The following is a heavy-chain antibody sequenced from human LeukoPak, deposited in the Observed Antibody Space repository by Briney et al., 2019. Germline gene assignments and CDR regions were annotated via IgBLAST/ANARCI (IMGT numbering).Heavy chain of an antibody. CDR1: GFSFTSYE. CDR3: ARAPTYCGGDCYSNAFDI. D-gene: IGHD2-21*02. CDR2: ISSSGSTI. V-gene: IGHV3-48*03. J-gene: IGHJ3*02. Sequence: GGSLRLSCAASGFSFTSYEMNWVRQAPGKGLEWFSYISSSGSTIYYADAVKGRFTISRDNAKNSLYLQMNSLRAEDTAVYYCARAPTYCGGDCYSNAFDIWGQGTMVTASS.